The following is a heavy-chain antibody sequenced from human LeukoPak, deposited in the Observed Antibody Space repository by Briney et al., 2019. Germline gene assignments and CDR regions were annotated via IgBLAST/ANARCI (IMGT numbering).Heavy chain of an antibody. D-gene: IGHD3-10*01. CDR3: ARSYGSGSYFNY. Sequence: PSETLSLTCTVSGGSISNYYWSWIRQPPGKGLEWIGYIYYSGSTNYNPSLESRVTISVDTSKDQFSLRLSSVTAADTAVYYCARSYGSGSYFNYWGQGTLVTVSS. V-gene: IGHV4-59*01. CDR1: GGSISNYY. J-gene: IGHJ4*02. CDR2: IYYSGST.